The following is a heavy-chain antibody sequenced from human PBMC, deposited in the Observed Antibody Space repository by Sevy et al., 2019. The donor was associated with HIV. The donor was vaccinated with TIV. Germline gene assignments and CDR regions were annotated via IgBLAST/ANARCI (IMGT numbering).Heavy chain of an antibody. J-gene: IGHJ4*02. CDR1: GFTFSDYY. CDR2: ISTRSSYT. D-gene: IGHD6-13*01. V-gene: IGHV3-11*06. Sequence: GGSLRLSCAASGFTFSDYYMTWIRRAPGKGLEWVSYISTRSSYTNYADSVKGRFTISRDNAKNSLYLQMNSLRAEDAAVYYCARCRVAAADYYFDYWGQGTLVTVSS. CDR3: ARCRVAAADYYFDY.